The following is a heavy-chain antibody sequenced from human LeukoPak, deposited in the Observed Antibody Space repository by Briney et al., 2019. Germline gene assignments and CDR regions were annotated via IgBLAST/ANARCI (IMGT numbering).Heavy chain of an antibody. CDR2: IYTSGST. CDR3: ARSTTVAGYY. J-gene: IGHJ4*02. CDR1: GGSISSGSCY. D-gene: IGHD6-19*01. Sequence: SETLSLTCTVSGGSISSGSCYWSWIRQPAGKGLEWIGRIYTSGSTNYNPSLKSRVTISVDTSKNQFSLKLSSVTAADTAVYYCARSTTVAGYYWGQGTLVTVSS. V-gene: IGHV4-61*02.